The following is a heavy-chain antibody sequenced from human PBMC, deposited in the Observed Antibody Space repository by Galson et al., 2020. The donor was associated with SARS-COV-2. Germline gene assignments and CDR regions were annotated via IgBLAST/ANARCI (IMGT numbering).Heavy chain of an antibody. Sequence: SETLSLTCAVSGYSISSGYYWGWIRQPPGKGLEWIGSIYHSGSTYYNPSLKSRVTISVDTSKNQFSLKLSSVTAADTAVYYCARLLPYYDILTGYYRGDAFDIWGQGTMVTVSS. V-gene: IGHV4-38-2*01. CDR3: ARLLPYYDILTGYYRGDAFDI. CDR1: GYSISSGYY. CDR2: IYHSGST. J-gene: IGHJ3*02. D-gene: IGHD3-9*01.